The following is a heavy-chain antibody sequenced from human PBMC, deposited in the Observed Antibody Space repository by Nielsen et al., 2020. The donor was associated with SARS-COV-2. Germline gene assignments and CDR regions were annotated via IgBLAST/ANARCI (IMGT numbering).Heavy chain of an antibody. V-gene: IGHV3-13*04. CDR2: IGTAGDT. CDR3: ARDLLYSNYDYYYYYGMDV. Sequence: GESLKISCAASGFTFSSYDMRWVRQATGKGLEWVSAIGTAGDTYYPGSVKGRFTISRENAKNSLYLQMNSLRAGDTAVYYCARDLLYSNYDYYYYYGMDVWGQGTTVTVSS. J-gene: IGHJ6*02. CDR1: GFTFSSYD. D-gene: IGHD4-11*01.